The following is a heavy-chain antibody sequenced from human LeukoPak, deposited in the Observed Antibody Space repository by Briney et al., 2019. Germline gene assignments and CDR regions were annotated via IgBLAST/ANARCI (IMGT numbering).Heavy chain of an antibody. CDR1: GDIVSSNSVT. CDR3: ARRLTQYDCFDP. J-gene: IGHJ5*02. CDR2: TYYRSTWYN. Sequence: SQTLSLTCAISGDIVSSNSVTWNWIRQSPSRGLEWLGRTYYRSTWYNDYAVSVRGRITVNPDTSKNQFSLHLNSVTPEDAAVYYCARRLTQYDCFDPWGQGILVTVSS. V-gene: IGHV6-1*01. D-gene: IGHD2-2*01.